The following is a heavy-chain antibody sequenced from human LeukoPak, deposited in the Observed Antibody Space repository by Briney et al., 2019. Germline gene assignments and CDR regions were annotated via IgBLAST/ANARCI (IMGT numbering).Heavy chain of an antibody. D-gene: IGHD6-13*01. CDR2: IYSGGST. CDR3: ARDHRSSSWHFDY. V-gene: IGHV3-53*01. J-gene: IGHJ4*02. CDR1: GFTVSSNY. Sequence: LPGGSLRLSCAASGFTVSSNYMSRVRQAPGKGLEWVSVIYSGGSTYYADSVKGRFTISRDNSKNTLYLQMNSLRAEDTAVYYCARDHRSSSWHFDYWGQGTLVTVSP.